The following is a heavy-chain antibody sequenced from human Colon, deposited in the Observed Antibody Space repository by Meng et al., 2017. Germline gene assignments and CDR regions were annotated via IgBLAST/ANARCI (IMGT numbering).Heavy chain of an antibody. D-gene: IGHD6-19*01. V-gene: IGHV1-3*01. J-gene: IGHJ5*02. CDR2: INAANGNT. CDR3: ARAWLKNRCFWLVP. Sequence: ASVKVSCKASGYTFSNYAMHWVRQAPGQRLEWIGWINAANGNTKYSQKFEGRVSVTRDTSASTAYMELRRLTSEDTALYYCARAWLKNRCFWLVPWGQGTLVTVSS. CDR1: GYTFSNYA.